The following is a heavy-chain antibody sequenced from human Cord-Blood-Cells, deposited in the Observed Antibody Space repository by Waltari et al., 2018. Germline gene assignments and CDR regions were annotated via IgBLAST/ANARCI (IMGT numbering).Heavy chain of an antibody. V-gene: IGHV3-21*01. CDR1: GFTFSSYS. CDR2: MSSSSSYI. Sequence: EVQLVESGGGLVKPGGSLRLSCAAYGFTFSSYSMNWVRQAPGKGLEWVSSMSSSSSYIYYADSVKGRFTISRDNAKNSLYLQMNSLRAEDTAVYYCARGYCTNGVCYFDYWGQGTLVTVSS. CDR3: ARGYCTNGVCYFDY. J-gene: IGHJ4*02. D-gene: IGHD2-8*01.